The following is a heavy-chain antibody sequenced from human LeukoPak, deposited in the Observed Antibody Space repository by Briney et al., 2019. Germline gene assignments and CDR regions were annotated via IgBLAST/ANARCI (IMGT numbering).Heavy chain of an antibody. CDR3: ATEGYYYDSSGYY. V-gene: IGHV4-31*03. Sequence: SSQTLSLTCTVSGGSISSGGYYWSWIRQPPGKGLEWIGYIYYSGSTYYDQSLKSRFTISVDTSKNQFSLKLSSVTAADTAVYYCATEGYYYDSSGYYCGQGTLVTVSS. D-gene: IGHD3-22*01. CDR1: GGSISSGGYY. J-gene: IGHJ4*02. CDR2: IYYSGST.